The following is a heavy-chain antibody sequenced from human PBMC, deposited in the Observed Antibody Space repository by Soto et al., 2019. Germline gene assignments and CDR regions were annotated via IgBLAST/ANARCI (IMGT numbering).Heavy chain of an antibody. CDR3: AKGCVGGVRSHYYYSGMDV. CDR1: EGICRSFA. Sequence: LPWVVAEGICRSFACSRIRLTTGKGLEWVAAVSGSGCSTFYADSVKGRFTIARDNSKNTLYLQMNSLRAEDTAVYYCAKGCVGGVRSHYYYSGMDVWGQGTTVTVFS. CDR2: VSGSGCST. J-gene: IGHJ6*02. V-gene: IGHV3-23*01. D-gene: IGHD3-16*01.